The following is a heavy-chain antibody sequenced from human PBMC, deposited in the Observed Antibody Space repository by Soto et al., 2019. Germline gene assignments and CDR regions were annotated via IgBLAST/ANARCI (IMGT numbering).Heavy chain of an antibody. D-gene: IGHD3-10*01. Sequence: QVQLVQSGAEVKKPGSSVKVSCKASGDTFSFYTINWVRQAPGLGLEWVGRINPILSMSNYAQKFQGRVTMTADKSTNTAYMELSSLRSEDTAMYYCATSYGSGYRAFDYWGQGALVTVSS. V-gene: IGHV1-69*02. CDR2: INPILSMS. J-gene: IGHJ4*02. CDR3: ATSYGSGYRAFDY. CDR1: GDTFSFYT.